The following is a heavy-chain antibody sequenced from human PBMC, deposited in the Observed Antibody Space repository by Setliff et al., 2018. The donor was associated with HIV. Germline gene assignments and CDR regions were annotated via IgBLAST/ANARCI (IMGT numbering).Heavy chain of an antibody. CDR1: GDSISSYY. J-gene: IGHJ4*02. V-gene: IGHV4-4*07. CDR2: IYGTGST. D-gene: IGHD2-15*01. CDR3: ARRAANGLFDY. Sequence: LSLTCTVSGDSISSYYWSWIRQPAGKGLQWIGRIYGTGSTTYNPSLKSRVTISVDTSKNHFSLKLSSVTAADTAVYYCARRAANGLFDYWGQGTLVTVSS.